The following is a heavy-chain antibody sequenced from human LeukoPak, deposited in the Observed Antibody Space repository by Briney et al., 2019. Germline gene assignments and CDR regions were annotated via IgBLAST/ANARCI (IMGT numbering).Heavy chain of an antibody. CDR3: SSAGLEMATIYY. J-gene: IGHJ4*02. V-gene: IGHV1-2*02. Sequence: ASVTVSCKASGYTFTGYYMHWVRQAPGQGLERMGSINPKSGGTNYEQKFQGRVTMTRGTSISRAYMQLSRLRSDDTAVYYCSSAGLEMATIYYWGQGTLVTVSS. CDR1: GYTFTGYY. CDR2: INPKSGGT. D-gene: IGHD5-24*01.